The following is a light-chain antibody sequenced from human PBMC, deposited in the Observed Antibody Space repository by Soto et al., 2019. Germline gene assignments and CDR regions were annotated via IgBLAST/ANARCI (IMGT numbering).Light chain of an antibody. CDR2: DVS. CDR1: SSDVGGYNY. V-gene: IGLV2-14*01. J-gene: IGLJ2*01. CDR3: SSSTSSSTRV. Sequence: QSALTQPASVSGSPGQSITISCTGTSSDVGGYNYVSWYQQHPGKAPKLMIYDVSNRPSGVSNRFSGYKSGNTASLTISGLQAEDEAAYSCSSSTSSSTRVFGGGTKLTVL.